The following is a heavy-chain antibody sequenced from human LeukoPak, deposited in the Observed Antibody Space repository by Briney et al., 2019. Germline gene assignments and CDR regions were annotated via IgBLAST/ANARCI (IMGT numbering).Heavy chain of an antibody. J-gene: IGHJ4*02. CDR2: IYYSGSI. CDR1: GGSISSGDYY. V-gene: IGHV4-30-4*08. CDR3: ARTEVMDSSGYYYGSFDY. D-gene: IGHD3-22*01. Sequence: PSQTLSLTCTVSGGSISSGDYYWSWIRQPPGKGLEWIGYIYYSGSIYYNPSLKSRVTISVDTSKNQFSLKLSSVTAADTAVYYCARTEVMDSSGYYYGSFDYWGQGTLVTVSS.